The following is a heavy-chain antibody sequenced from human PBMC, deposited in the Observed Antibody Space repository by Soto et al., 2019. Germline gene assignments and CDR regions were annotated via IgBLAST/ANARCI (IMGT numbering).Heavy chain of an antibody. J-gene: IGHJ4*02. D-gene: IGHD5-12*01. CDR2: ISGSGRST. CDR1: GITFSDYA. V-gene: IGHV3-23*01. Sequence: EVQLLESGGGLAQPGGSLRLSCAAAGITFSDYALSWVRQSPGKGLELVSGISGSGRSTHYADYVRGRFTISRDNSKNPLSMHMNSLRADDTAVYYCAKEHGGGTSTIPSFFDSWGRGTPVTVSS. CDR3: AKEHGGGTSTIPSFFDS.